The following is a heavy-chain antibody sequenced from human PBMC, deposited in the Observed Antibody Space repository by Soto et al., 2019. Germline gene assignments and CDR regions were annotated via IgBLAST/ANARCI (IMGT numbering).Heavy chain of an antibody. CDR1: GYTFTNYG. D-gene: IGHD5-18*01. Sequence: QVHLVQSGAEVKKPGASVTVSCKASGYTFTNYGINWVRQAPGHGLEWMGWISTFNGNTKFAQRLQDRVTMTRDTSTTTAYMELKSLRSDDTAVYFCARETGGDNSGPGGVDIWGQGTMVTVSS. CDR3: ARETGGDNSGPGGVDI. CDR2: ISTFNGNT. J-gene: IGHJ3*02. V-gene: IGHV1-18*01.